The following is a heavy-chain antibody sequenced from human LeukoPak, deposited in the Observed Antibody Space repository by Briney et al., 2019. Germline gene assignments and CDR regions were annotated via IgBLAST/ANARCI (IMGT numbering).Heavy chain of an antibody. D-gene: IGHD6-6*01. CDR3: ARANYSSSGYFDY. V-gene: IGHV6-1*01. CDR1: GDSVSSNSAA. CDR2: TYYRSRWYY. J-gene: IGHJ4*02. Sequence: SQTLSLTCAISGDSVSSNSAAWNWLRQSPSRGLEWLGRTYYRSRWYYDYAVSVRSRIIINPDTSKNHFSLQLNSVTPEDTAVYYCARANYSSSGYFDYWGQGTLVTVSS.